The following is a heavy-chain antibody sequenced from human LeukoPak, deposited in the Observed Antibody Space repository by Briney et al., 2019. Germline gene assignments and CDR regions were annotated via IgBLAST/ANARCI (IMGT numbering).Heavy chain of an antibody. CDR1: GYSISSGYY. V-gene: IGHV4-38-2*01. Sequence: PSETLSLTCAVSGYSISSGYYWGWIRQPPGKGLEWIGSIYHSGSTYYNPSLKSRVTISVDTSKNQFSLKLSSVTAADTAVYYCARGGPAAIDYWGQGTQVTVSS. CDR3: ARGGPAAIDY. D-gene: IGHD2-2*01. CDR2: IYHSGST. J-gene: IGHJ4*02.